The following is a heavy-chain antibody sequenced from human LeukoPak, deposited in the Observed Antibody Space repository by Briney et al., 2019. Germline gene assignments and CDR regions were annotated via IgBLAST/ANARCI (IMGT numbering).Heavy chain of an antibody. CDR1: GGSISSHY. D-gene: IGHD6-13*01. CDR2: IYYSGST. Sequence: PSETLSLTCTVFGGSISSHYWSWIRQPPGKGLEWIGYIYYSGSTNYNPSLKSRVTISVDTSKNQFSLKLSSVTAADTAVYYCARDGYSSSWYGDYYYYYMDVWGKGTTVTVSS. CDR3: ARDGYSSSWYGDYYYYYMDV. V-gene: IGHV4-59*11. J-gene: IGHJ6*03.